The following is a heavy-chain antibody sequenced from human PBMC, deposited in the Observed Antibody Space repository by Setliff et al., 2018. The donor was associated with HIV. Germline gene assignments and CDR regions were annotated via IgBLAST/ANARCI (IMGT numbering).Heavy chain of an antibody. CDR2: INQSGST. CDR1: NASFSDYY. CDR3: AVRVYGPIEY. V-gene: IGHV4-34*01. Sequence: SETLSLTCAVYNASFSDYYRGWIRQAPGKGLERIGEINQSGSTNYNSSLRSRVAMSIDLSKNQFSLKLTSVTAADTAVYYCAVRVYGPIEYWGQGNQVTVSS. J-gene: IGHJ4*02. D-gene: IGHD4-17*01.